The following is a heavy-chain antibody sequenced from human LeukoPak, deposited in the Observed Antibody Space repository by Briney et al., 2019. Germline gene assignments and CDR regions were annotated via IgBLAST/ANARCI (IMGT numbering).Heavy chain of an antibody. Sequence: GRSLRLSCAASGFTFDDYAMHWVRQAPGKGLEWVSGISWNSGSIGYADSVKGRFTISRDNAKNSLYLQMNSLRAEDTALYYCQKDNEEEMATIMVVFDIWGQGTMPPVSS. CDR3: QKDNEEEMATIMVVFDI. CDR1: GFTFDDYA. J-gene: IGHJ3*02. CDR2: ISWNSGSI. D-gene: IGHD5-24*01. V-gene: IGHV3-9*01.